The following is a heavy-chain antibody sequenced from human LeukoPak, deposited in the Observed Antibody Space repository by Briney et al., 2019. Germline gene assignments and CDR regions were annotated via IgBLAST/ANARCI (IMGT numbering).Heavy chain of an antibody. CDR2: ISAYNGNT. J-gene: IGHJ6*02. CDR1: GYTFTSYG. Sequence: GASVKVSCKASGYTFTSYGISCVRQAPGQGLEWMGWISAYNGNTNYAQKLQGRVTMTTDTSTSTAYMELRSLRSDDTAVYYCARDRSSSWYPNYYYGMDVWGQGTTVTVSS. V-gene: IGHV1-18*01. CDR3: ARDRSSSWYPNYYYGMDV. D-gene: IGHD6-13*01.